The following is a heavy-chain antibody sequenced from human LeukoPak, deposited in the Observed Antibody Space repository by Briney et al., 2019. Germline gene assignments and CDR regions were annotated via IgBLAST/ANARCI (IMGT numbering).Heavy chain of an antibody. CDR3: ARGVRQQLFGRRLNWFDP. Sequence: GASVKVSCKASGYTFTSYYMHWVRQAPGQGLEWMGWISAYNGNTNYAQKFQGRVTITRNTSISTAYMELSSLRSEDTAVYYCARGVRQQLFGRRLNWFDPWGQGTLVTVSS. V-gene: IGHV1-8*03. J-gene: IGHJ5*02. CDR1: GYTFTSYY. D-gene: IGHD6-13*01. CDR2: ISAYNGNT.